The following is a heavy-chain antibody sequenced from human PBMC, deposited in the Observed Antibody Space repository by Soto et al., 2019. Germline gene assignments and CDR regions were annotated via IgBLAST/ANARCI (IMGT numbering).Heavy chain of an antibody. V-gene: IGHV4-4*07. CDR2: IYTSGST. CDR1: GGSISSYY. D-gene: IGHD3-16*02. Sequence: PSETLSLTCTVSGGSISSYYWSWIRQPAGKGLEWIGRIYTSGSTNYNPSLKSRVTMSVDTSKNQFSLKLSSVTAADTAVYYCDSYRVGYSYYGMDFWCQGTAVTVS. CDR3: DSYRVGYSYYGMDF. J-gene: IGHJ6*02.